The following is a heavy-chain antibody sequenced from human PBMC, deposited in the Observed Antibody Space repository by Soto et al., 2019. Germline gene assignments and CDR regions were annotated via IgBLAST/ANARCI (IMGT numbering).Heavy chain of an antibody. CDR3: ARGHGDYDY. CDR1: GASVSSYY. V-gene: IGHV4-59*02. D-gene: IGHD4-17*01. Sequence: SETLSLTCTVSGASVSSYYWSWIRQPPGKGLEWIGYIYYSGSTKYNPSLESRVTISVDTSNSEFSLKLRSVTAADTAVYYCARGHGDYDYWGRGTLATV. J-gene: IGHJ4*01. CDR2: IYYSGST.